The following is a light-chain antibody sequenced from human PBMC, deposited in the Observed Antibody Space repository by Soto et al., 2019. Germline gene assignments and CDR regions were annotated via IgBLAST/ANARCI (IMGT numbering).Light chain of an antibody. CDR3: SSYASSNTVV. Sequence: QSALTQPASVSGSPGQSITISCTGTTSDVGLYSYVSWYQQHPGDAPKLMIYEVSNRPSGVSNRFSGSRSGTTASLTIFGLQAEDEADYYCSSYASSNTVVFGGGTKVTVL. CDR2: EVS. J-gene: IGLJ3*02. V-gene: IGLV2-14*03. CDR1: TSDVGLYSY.